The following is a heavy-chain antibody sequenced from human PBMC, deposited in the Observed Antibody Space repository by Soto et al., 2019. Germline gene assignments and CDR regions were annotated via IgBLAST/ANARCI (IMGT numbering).Heavy chain of an antibody. CDR1: GFTFDDYA. CDR3: VKDESINWYSGHFRH. CDR2: INWNSGSI. D-gene: IGHD6-13*01. J-gene: IGHJ1*01. Sequence: GGSLRLSCAASGFTFDDYAMHWVRQVPGKGLEWVSGINWNSGSIGYADSVKGRFAISRDNAKNSLHLQMNSLRAEDTAFYYCVKDESINWYSGHFRHWGQGTLITVSS. V-gene: IGHV3-9*01.